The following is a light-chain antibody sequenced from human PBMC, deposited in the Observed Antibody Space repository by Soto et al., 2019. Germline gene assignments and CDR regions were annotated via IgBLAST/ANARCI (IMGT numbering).Light chain of an antibody. Sequence: DIQMTQSPSSLSASVGDRVTITCRASQSISTYLNWYQQKPGKAPNLLIFAASTLQSGVPSRFSGSGSGKDFTLTIRCLQPEDFATYYCQQSYTAPLTFGGGTKVEIK. CDR2: AAS. J-gene: IGKJ4*01. CDR1: QSISTY. CDR3: QQSYTAPLT. V-gene: IGKV1-39*01.